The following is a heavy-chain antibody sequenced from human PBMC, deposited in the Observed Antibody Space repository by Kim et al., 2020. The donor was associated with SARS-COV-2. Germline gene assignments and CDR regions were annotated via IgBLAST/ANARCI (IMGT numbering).Heavy chain of an antibody. V-gene: IGHV3-23*01. J-gene: IGHJ6*02. D-gene: IGHD6-19*01. Sequence: GGSLRLSCVASGFILSSYAMSWVRQAPGKGLEWVSAISGSGGTTYYADSVKGRFTISRENSKNTLYLQMNSLRAEDTAVYYCAKEGPPVTGTPPYYYYGRDAWGQGTTVTVSS. CDR2: ISGSGGTT. CDR1: GFILSSYA. CDR3: AKEGPPVTGTPPYYYYGRDA.